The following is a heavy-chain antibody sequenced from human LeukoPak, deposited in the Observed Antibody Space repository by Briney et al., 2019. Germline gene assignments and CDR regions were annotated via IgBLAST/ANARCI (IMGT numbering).Heavy chain of an antibody. CDR1: GFTFSSYW. J-gene: IGHJ5*02. V-gene: IGHV3-74*01. CDR3: AREVKGYCSGGSCYSGSAASNWFDP. D-gene: IGHD2-15*01. CDR2: INSDGSST. Sequence: PGGSLRLSCAASGFTFSSYWMHWVRQAPGKGLVWVSRINSDGSSTSYADSVKGRFTISRDNAKNTLYLQMNRLRAADTAVYYCAREVKGYCSGGSCYSGSAASNWFDPWGQGTLVTVSS.